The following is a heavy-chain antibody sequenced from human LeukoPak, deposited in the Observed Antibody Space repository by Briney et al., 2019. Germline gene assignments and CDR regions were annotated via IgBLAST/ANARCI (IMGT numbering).Heavy chain of an antibody. CDR1: GYTFTSYG. V-gene: IGHV1-18*01. CDR2: ISAYNGNT. D-gene: IGHD3-22*01. J-gene: IGHJ4*02. Sequence: GASVKVSCKASGYTFTSYGISWVRQAPGQGLEWMGWISAYNGNTNYAQKLQGSVTMTTDTSTSTAYMELRSLRSDDTAVYYCARVGDYYDSSGYYYWGQGTLVTVSS. CDR3: ARVGDYYDSSGYYY.